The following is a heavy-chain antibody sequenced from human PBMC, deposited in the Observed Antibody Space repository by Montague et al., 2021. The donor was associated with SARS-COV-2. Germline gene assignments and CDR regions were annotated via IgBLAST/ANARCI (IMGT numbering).Heavy chain of an antibody. Sequence: SLRLSCAASGFTFSSYEMNWVRQAPGKGLEWVSYITSSGSIIYYADSEKGRFTISRDNAKNSLYLQMNSLRAEDTAVYYCARVRVAAGTLILYYYYMDVWGKGTTVTVSS. CDR2: ITSSGSII. V-gene: IGHV3-48*03. CDR1: GFTFSSYE. J-gene: IGHJ6*03. D-gene: IGHD6-13*01. CDR3: ARVRVAAGTLILYYYYMDV.